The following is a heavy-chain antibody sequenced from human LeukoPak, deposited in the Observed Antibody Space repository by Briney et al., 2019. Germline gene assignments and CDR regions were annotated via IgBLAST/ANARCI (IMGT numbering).Heavy chain of an antibody. D-gene: IGHD4/OR15-4a*01. J-gene: IGHJ4*02. CDR3: ARRAGAYSHPYDY. Sequence: GGSLRLSCTVSGFTVSSNSMSWVRQAPGKGLEWVSFIYSDNTHYSDSVKGRFTISRDNSKNTLYLQMNSLRAEDTAVYYCARRAGAYSHPYDYWGKGTLVTVSS. CDR2: IYSDNT. CDR1: GFTVSSNS. V-gene: IGHV3-53*01.